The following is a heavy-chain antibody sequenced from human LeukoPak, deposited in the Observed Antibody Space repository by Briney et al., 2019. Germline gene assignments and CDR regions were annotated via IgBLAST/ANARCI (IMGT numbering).Heavy chain of an antibody. CDR1: GFTFSSYW. D-gene: IGHD2-8*02. V-gene: IGHV3-7*03. Sequence: GGTLRLSCAASGFTFSSYWMSWVRQAPGKGLEWVANIKQDGSEKYYVDSVKGRFTTSRDNAKNSLYLQMNSLRAEDTAIYYCATYRQVLLPFESWGQGTLVTVSS. CDR2: IKQDGSEK. CDR3: ATYRQVLLPFES. J-gene: IGHJ4*02.